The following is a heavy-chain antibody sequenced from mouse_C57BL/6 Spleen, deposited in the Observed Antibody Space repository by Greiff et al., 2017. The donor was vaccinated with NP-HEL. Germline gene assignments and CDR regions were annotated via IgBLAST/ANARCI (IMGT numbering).Heavy chain of an antibody. J-gene: IGHJ3*01. CDR2: IRNKANGYTT. CDR3: ARYRGEYSNYAWFAY. V-gene: IGHV7-3*01. CDR1: GFTFTDYY. Sequence: DVHLVESGGGLVQPGGSLSLSCAASGFTFTDYYMSWVRQPPGKALEWLGFIRNKANGYTTEYSASVKGRFTISRDNSQSILYLQMNALRAEDSATYYCARYRGEYSNYAWFAYWGQGTLVTVSA. D-gene: IGHD2-5*01.